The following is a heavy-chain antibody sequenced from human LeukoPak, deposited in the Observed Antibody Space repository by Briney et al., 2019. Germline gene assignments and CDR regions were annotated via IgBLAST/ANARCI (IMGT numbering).Heavy chain of an antibody. V-gene: IGHV3-33*01. D-gene: IGHD6-25*01. J-gene: IGHJ4*02. CDR3: ARDLRSSGIYYFDY. Sequence: PGGSLRLSCAASGFTFSSYGMHWVRQAPGKGLEWVAVIWYDGSNKYYADSVKGRFTISRDNAKNSLYLQMNSLRAEDTALYYCARDLRSSGIYYFDYWGQGTLVTVSS. CDR1: GFTFSSYG. CDR2: IWYDGSNK.